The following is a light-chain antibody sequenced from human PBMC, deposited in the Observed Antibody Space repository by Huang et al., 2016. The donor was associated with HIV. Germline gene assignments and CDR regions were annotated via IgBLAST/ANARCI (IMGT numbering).Light chain of an antibody. J-gene: IGKJ4*01. CDR2: AAS. CDR1: QSINNH. CDR3: QQGYATPLT. Sequence: DIQMTQSPSSLSASVGDRVTITCRASQSINNHLNWFQQKPGKGPKLLIYAASSLQSGVPSRLSGSGSGTVFTLAISPLQPEDFAIYYCQQGYATPLTFGGGTKVEIK. V-gene: IGKV1-39*01.